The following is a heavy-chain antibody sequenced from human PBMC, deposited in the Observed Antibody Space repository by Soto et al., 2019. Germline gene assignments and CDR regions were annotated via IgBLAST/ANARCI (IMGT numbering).Heavy chain of an antibody. D-gene: IGHD5-12*01. Sequence: SETLFLTFTVSGCSISSYYWSWIRQPPGKGLEWIGCIYYSGSTNYNPSLKSRVTISVDTSKNQFSLNLRSVTDADPAVYYCARGRWLHVIYLDYWGQGTLVSVSS. CDR1: GCSISSYY. V-gene: IGHV4-59*01. CDR2: IYYSGST. J-gene: IGHJ4*02. CDR3: ARGRWLHVIYLDY.